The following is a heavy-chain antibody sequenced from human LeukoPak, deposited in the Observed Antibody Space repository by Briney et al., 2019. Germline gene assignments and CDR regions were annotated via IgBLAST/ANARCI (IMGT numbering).Heavy chain of an antibody. J-gene: IGHJ4*02. V-gene: IGHV4-39*01. CDR3: ARAAWDSSSSYYFDY. CDR1: GGSISSSSYY. D-gene: IGHD6-13*01. CDR2: IYYSGST. Sequence: SETLSLTCTVSGGSISSSSYYWGWIRQPPGKGLEWIGSIYYSGSTYYNPSLKSRVTISVDTSKNQFSLKLSSVTAADTAVYYCARAAWDSSSSYYFDYWGQGTLVTVSS.